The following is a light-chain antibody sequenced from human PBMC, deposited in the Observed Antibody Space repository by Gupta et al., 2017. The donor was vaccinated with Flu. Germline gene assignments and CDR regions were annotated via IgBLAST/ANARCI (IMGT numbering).Light chain of an antibody. CDR1: EDISTW. CDR2: AAS. J-gene: IGKJ2*01. CDR3: QQAKTFPFT. V-gene: IGKV1-12*01. Sequence: DIQMTQSPSFVSASVGDRVTITCRASEDISTWLAWYQRRPGKAPKLLIYAASRLQGGVPSRFSGSGSGTEFTLTITSLQPEDLASYYCQQAKTFPFTFGQGTTLEI.